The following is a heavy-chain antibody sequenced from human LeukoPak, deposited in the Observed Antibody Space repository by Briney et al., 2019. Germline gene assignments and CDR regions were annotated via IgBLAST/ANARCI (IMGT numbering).Heavy chain of an antibody. D-gene: IGHD3-22*01. CDR2: IRSKAYGGTT. CDR3: TRDDYYDSSGYYSDAFDI. J-gene: IGHJ3*02. Sequence: PGGSLRLSCTASGFTFGDYAMSWVRQAAGKGLEWVGFIRSKAYGGTTEYAASVKGRFTISRDDSKSIAYLQMNSLKTEDTAVYYCTRDDYYDSSGYYSDAFDIWGQGTMVTVSS. CDR1: GFTFGDYA. V-gene: IGHV3-49*04.